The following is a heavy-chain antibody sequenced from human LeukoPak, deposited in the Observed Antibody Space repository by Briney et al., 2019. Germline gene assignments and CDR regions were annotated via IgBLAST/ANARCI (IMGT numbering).Heavy chain of an antibody. V-gene: IGHV1-69*13. D-gene: IGHD2-21*02. J-gene: IGHJ4*02. CDR2: IIPIFGTA. CDR1: GGTFSSYA. CDR3: ARGYHIGGDCYY. Sequence: GASVEVSCKASGGTFSSYAISWVRQAPGQGLEWMGGIIPIFGTANYAQKFQGRVTITADESTSTAYMELSSLRSEDTAVYYCARGYHIGGDCYYWGQGTLVTVSS.